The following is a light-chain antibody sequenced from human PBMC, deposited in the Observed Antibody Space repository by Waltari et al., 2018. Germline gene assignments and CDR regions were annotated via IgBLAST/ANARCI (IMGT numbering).Light chain of an antibody. J-gene: IGLJ2*01. CDR3: HSRDASGVGGS. Sequence: SSALTQYPAVSVAMGQTVRLTCQGDSPRSYYASWYQQRPGQAPIVVIYDKNNRPSGVPDRFSGSSSQNTASVTITGAQAEDEASYYCHSRDASGVGGSFGGGTKLTVL. V-gene: IGLV3-19*01. CDR1: SPRSYY. CDR2: DKN.